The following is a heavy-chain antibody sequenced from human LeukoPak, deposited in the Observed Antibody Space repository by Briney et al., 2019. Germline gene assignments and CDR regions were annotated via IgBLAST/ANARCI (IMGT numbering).Heavy chain of an antibody. V-gene: IGHV4-34*01. J-gene: IGHJ4*02. CDR3: ARGVGTYYYDSSGYYFGY. D-gene: IGHD3-22*01. CDR1: GGTITTYY. CDR2: INHSGST. Sequence: SETLSLTCTVSGGTITTYYWSWIRQPPGKGLEWIGEINHSGSTNYNPSLKSRVTISVDTSKNQFSLKLSSVTAAVTAVYYCARGVGTYYYDSSGYYFGYWGQGTLVTVSS.